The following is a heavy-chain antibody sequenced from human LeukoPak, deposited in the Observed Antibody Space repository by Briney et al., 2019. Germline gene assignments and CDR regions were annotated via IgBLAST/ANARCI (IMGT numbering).Heavy chain of an antibody. V-gene: IGHV4-4*07. CDR3: ARQIASAGTAGFDF. CDR1: GGSISSYY. J-gene: IGHJ4*02. CDR2: IYSTGST. D-gene: IGHD6-13*01. Sequence: SETLSLTCTVSGGSISSYYWSWIRQPAGKGLEWIGRIYSTGSTNYNSSLKSRATMSVDTSKNQFSLRLRSVTAAATAVYYCARQIASAGTAGFDFWGQGALVTVSS.